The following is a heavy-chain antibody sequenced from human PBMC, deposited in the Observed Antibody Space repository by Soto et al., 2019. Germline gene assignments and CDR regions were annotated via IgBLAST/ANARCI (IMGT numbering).Heavy chain of an antibody. J-gene: IGHJ4*02. D-gene: IGHD6-6*01. CDR3: AKDFQSSSSGNDY. CDR1: GFTFDDYA. Sequence: PGGSLRLSCAASGFTFDDYAMHWVRQAPGKGLEWVSGISWNSGSIGYADSVKGRFTISRDNAKNSLYLQMNSLRAEDTALYYCAKDFQSSSSGNDYWGQGTLVTVSS. CDR2: ISWNSGSI. V-gene: IGHV3-9*01.